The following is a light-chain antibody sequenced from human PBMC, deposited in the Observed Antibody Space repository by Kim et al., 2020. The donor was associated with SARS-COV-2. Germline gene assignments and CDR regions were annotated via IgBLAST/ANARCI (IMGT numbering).Light chain of an antibody. J-gene: IGKJ4*01. Sequence: ETVLTQSPATLSLSPGERATLSCRASQSVSTYLAWYQQKPGQAPRLLIYDASNRATGIPARFSGSGSGTDFTLTISSLEPEDFAVYYCQQRRNWPLTFGGGTKLEIK. CDR2: DAS. CDR1: QSVSTY. CDR3: QQRRNWPLT. V-gene: IGKV3-11*01.